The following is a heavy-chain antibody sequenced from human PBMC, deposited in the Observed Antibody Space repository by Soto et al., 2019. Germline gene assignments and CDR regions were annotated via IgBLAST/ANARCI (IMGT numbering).Heavy chain of an antibody. CDR2: INAGNGNT. Sequence: ASVKVSCKASGYTFTSYTMHWVRQAPGQRLEWMGWINAGNGNTRSSQKFQGRVTITRDTSASTAYMELSSLRSEDTAVYYCARDVTGRIAVSGIFDFWGQGTLVTVSS. D-gene: IGHD6-19*01. V-gene: IGHV1-3*01. CDR1: GYTFTSYT. J-gene: IGHJ4*02. CDR3: ARDVTGRIAVSGIFDF.